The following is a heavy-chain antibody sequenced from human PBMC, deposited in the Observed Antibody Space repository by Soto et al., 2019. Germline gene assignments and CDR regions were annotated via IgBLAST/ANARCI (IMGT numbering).Heavy chain of an antibody. J-gene: IGHJ4*02. CDR3: ARDFGPRPWLVRGTY. D-gene: IGHD6-19*01. CDR1: GFTFSSYS. Sequence: EVQLVESGGGLVKPGGSLRLSCAASGFTFSSYSMNWVRQAPGKGLEWVSSISSSSSYIYYADSVKGRFTISRDNAKNSLYLQMNSLRAEDTAVYYGARDFGPRPWLVRGTYWGQGTLVTVSS. V-gene: IGHV3-21*01. CDR2: ISSSSSYI.